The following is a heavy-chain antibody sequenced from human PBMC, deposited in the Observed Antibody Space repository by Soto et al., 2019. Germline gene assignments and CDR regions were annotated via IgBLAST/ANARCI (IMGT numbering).Heavy chain of an antibody. D-gene: IGHD2-2*01. Sequence: PSETLSLTCTVSGGSISSYYWGWIRQPPGKGLEWIGSIYYSGSTYYNPSLKSRVTISVDTSKNQFSLKLSSVTAADTAVYYCARSGLYCSSTSCSNWVDYWGQGTLVTVSS. CDR1: GGSISSYY. CDR2: IYYSGST. CDR3: ARSGLYCSSTSCSNWVDY. V-gene: IGHV4-39*01. J-gene: IGHJ4*02.